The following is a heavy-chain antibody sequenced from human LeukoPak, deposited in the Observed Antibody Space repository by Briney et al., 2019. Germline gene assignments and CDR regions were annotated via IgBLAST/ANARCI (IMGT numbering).Heavy chain of an antibody. CDR1: GGSFSGYY. D-gene: IGHD3-3*01. V-gene: IGHV4-34*01. Sequence: PSETLSLTCAVYGGSFSGYYWSWLRQPPGKGLEWIGEINHSGSTNYNPSLTSRVTISVDTSKNQFSLKLSSVTAADTAVYYCARVGARYYDFWSGYTSDWFDPWGQGTLVTVSS. CDR3: ARVGARYYDFWSGYTSDWFDP. CDR2: INHSGST. J-gene: IGHJ5*02.